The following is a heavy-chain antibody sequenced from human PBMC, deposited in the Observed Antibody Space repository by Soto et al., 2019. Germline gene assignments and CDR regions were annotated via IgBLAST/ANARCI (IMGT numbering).Heavy chain of an antibody. D-gene: IGHD3-16*01. J-gene: IGHJ4*02. Sequence: QITLKESGPTLVEPTQTLTLTCTYSGFSLRTTGVGVGWIRQPPGKALEWRGIIYWNDDKRYSPSLKNRFTLTSDISRRQIVLTMTNMDPVDTATYYCAPTWGLPFEYWGQGTVVIVSS. CDR3: APTWGLPFEY. V-gene: IGHV2-5*01. CDR2: IYWNDDK. CDR1: GFSLRTTGVG.